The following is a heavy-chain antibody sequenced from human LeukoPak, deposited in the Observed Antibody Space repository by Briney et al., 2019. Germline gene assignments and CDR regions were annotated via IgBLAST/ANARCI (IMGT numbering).Heavy chain of an antibody. V-gene: IGHV3-30-3*01. J-gene: IGHJ4*02. D-gene: IGHD3-22*01. Sequence: PGGSLRLSCAASGFTFSSYAMHWVRQAPGKGLEWVAVISYDGSNKYYADSVKGRFTISRDNAKNSLYLQMNSLRAEDTAVYYCGPDYDYYDSSGYHTYWGQGTLVTVSS. CDR1: GFTFSSYA. CDR2: ISYDGSNK. CDR3: GPDYDYYDSSGYHTY.